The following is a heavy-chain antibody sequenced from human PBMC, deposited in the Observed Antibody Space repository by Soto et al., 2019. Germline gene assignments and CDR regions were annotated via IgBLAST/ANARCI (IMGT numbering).Heavy chain of an antibody. Sequence: QVQLVQSGAEVKKPGSSVKVSCKASGGTFSSYAISWVRQAPGQGLEWMGGIIPIFGTANYAQKVQGRVTITADESTSTAYMELSSLRSEDTAVYYCAIGRAGMATILDAFDIWGQGTMVTVSS. CDR1: GGTFSSYA. D-gene: IGHD5-12*01. CDR3: AIGRAGMATILDAFDI. CDR2: IIPIFGTA. J-gene: IGHJ3*02. V-gene: IGHV1-69*01.